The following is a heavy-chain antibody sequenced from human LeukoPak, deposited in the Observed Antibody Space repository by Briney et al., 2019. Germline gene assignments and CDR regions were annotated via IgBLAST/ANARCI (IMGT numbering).Heavy chain of an antibody. Sequence: PSETLSLTCTVSGGSISSYYWSWIRQPPGKGLEWIGDIYYSGSTNYNPSLKSRVTISVDTSKNQFSLKLSSVTAADTAVYYCASLWFGEPRVTNWGQGTLVTVSS. D-gene: IGHD3-10*01. CDR3: ASLWFGEPRVTN. J-gene: IGHJ4*02. V-gene: IGHV4-59*01. CDR1: GGSISSYY. CDR2: IYYSGST.